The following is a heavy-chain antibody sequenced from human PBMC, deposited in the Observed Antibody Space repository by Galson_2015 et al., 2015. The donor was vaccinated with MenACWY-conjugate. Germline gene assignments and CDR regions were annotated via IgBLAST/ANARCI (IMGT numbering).Heavy chain of an antibody. CDR1: GFTFRKYA. J-gene: IGHJ6*03. Sequence: SLRLSCAASGFTFRKYAMSWVRQAPGTGLEWVAIISDSGAATYYIDSVKGRFTISRDNSKNTLYLQMNRLRAVDTALYYCAKDVYMDVWGKGTMVSVSS. CDR2: ISDSGAAT. V-gene: IGHV3-23*01. CDR3: AKDVYMDV.